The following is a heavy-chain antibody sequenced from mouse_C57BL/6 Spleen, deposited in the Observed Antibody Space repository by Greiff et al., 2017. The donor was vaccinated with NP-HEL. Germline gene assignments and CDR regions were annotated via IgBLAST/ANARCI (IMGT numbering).Heavy chain of an antibody. CDR3: ARLGGYDVDYAMDY. V-gene: IGHV5-6*02. Sequence: DVKLVESGGDLVKPGGSLKLSCAASGFTFSSYGMSWVRQTPDKRLEWVATISSGGSYTYYPDSVKGRFTISRDNAKNTLYLQMSSLKSEDTAMYYCARLGGYDVDYAMDYWGQGTSVTVSS. J-gene: IGHJ4*01. D-gene: IGHD2-2*01. CDR1: GFTFSSYG. CDR2: ISSGGSYT.